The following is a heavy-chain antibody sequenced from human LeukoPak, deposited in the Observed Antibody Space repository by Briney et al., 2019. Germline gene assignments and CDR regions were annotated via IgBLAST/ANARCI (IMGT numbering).Heavy chain of an antibody. Sequence: GGSLRLSCAASGFTFSSHCMHWVRQAPGKGLVWVSRINSDGSSTSYVDSVKGRFTISRDNAKKTLYLQMNSMGDEATAVYYCASAFGEPLYYFGSWGQGTLVTVSS. V-gene: IGHV3-74*01. D-gene: IGHD3-10*01. CDR1: GFTFSSHC. CDR3: ASAFGEPLYYFGS. CDR2: INSDGSST. J-gene: IGHJ4*02.